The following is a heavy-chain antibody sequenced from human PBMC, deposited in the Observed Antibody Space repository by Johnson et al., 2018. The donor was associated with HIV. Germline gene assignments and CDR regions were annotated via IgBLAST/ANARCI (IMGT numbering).Heavy chain of an antibody. J-gene: IGHJ3*02. CDR3: AKDRSTGWYPAFDI. V-gene: IGHV3-30*04. Sequence: QVQLVESGGGVVQPGRSLRLSCAASGFTFSSYAMYWVRQAPGKGLEWVAVISYDGSKKYYADTVKGRFTISRDNSMNTLYLQMNSLRAEDTALYYCAKDRSTGWYPAFDIWGQGTMVTVSS. CDR1: GFTFSSYA. D-gene: IGHD6-19*01. CDR2: ISYDGSKK.